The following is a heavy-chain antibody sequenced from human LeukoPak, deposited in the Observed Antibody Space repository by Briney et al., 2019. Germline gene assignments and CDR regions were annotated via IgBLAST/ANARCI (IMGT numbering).Heavy chain of an antibody. J-gene: IGHJ4*02. CDR3: ARERDSGIDY. CDR1: GGSFSGYY. Sequence: SETLSLTCAVYGGSFSGYYWSWIRQPPGKGLEWIGYIYYSGSTNYNPSLKSRVTISVDTSKNQFSLKLSSVTAADTAVYYCARERDSGIDYWGQGTLVTVSS. D-gene: IGHD3-10*01. V-gene: IGHV4-59*01. CDR2: IYYSGST.